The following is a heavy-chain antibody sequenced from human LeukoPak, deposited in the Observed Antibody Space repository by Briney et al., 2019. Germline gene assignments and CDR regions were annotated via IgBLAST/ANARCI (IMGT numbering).Heavy chain of an antibody. J-gene: IGHJ6*03. CDR2: IIPIFGTA. V-gene: IGHV1-69*13. Sequence: SVKVSCKASGGTFSSYAISWVRQAPGQGLEWMGGIIPIFGTANYAQKFQGRVTITADESTSTAYMELSSLRSEDTAVYYCARDLEPAAIGGTGYYYYYMDVWGKGTTVTVSS. D-gene: IGHD2-2*01. CDR1: GGTFSSYA. CDR3: ARDLEPAAIGGTGYYYYYMDV.